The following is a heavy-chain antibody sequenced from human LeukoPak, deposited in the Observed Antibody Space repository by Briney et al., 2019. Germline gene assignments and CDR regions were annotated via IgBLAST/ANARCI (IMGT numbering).Heavy chain of an antibody. D-gene: IGHD3-22*01. CDR1: GDSISSSSYY. J-gene: IGHJ3*02. V-gene: IGHV4-39*07. CDR3: ARDRIPYDSSGYYEEQGAFDI. Sequence: SETLSLTCTVSGDSISSSSYYWGWIRQPPGKGLEWIGNIYYSGSTYYNPSLKSRVTISVDTSKNQFSLKLSSVTAADTAVYYCARDRIPYDSSGYYEEQGAFDIWGQGTMVTVSS. CDR2: IYYSGST.